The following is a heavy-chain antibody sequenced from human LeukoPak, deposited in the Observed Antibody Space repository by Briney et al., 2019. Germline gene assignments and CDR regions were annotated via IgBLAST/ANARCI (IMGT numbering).Heavy chain of an antibody. Sequence: SETLSLTCTVSGGSISSYYWSWIRQPPGKELEWIGYIYYSGSTNYNPSLKSRVTISVDTSKNQFSLKLSSVTAADTAVYYCARLKVGIGFDYWGQGTLVTVSS. V-gene: IGHV4-59*08. CDR1: GGSISSYY. CDR3: ARLKVGIGFDY. J-gene: IGHJ4*02. CDR2: IYYSGST. D-gene: IGHD1-26*01.